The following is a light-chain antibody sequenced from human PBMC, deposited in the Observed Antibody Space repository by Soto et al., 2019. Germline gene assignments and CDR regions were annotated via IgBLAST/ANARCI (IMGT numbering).Light chain of an antibody. CDR3: QQYETFSGT. Sequence: DIQMALSKASVYASVRDRVTLTGRASQSVSGWLAWYQQKPGEAPKLLIYDASALPRGVPSRFSGSGSGTKFTLTIASLQPDDFATYYCQQYETFSGTFGAGTKVDI. J-gene: IGKJ4*02. V-gene: IGKV1-5*01. CDR2: DAS. CDR1: QSVSGW.